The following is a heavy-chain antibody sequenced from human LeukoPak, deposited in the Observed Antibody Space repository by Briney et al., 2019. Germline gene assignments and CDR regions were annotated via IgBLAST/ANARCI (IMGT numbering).Heavy chain of an antibody. D-gene: IGHD4-17*01. V-gene: IGHV1-69*04. CDR1: GGTFSSYA. Sequence: ASVKVSCKASGGTFSSYAISWVRQAPGQGLEWMGRIIPIFGIANHAQKFQGRVTITADKSTSTAYMELSSLRSEDTAVYYCARDYGDYPETVPLGWFDPWGQGTLVTVSS. J-gene: IGHJ5*02. CDR2: IIPIFGIA. CDR3: ARDYGDYPETVPLGWFDP.